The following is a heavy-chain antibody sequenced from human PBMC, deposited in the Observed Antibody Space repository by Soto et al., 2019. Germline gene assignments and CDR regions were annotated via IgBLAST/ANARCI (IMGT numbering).Heavy chain of an antibody. CDR3: AKDPNSSGWYGYYYYYYMDV. Sequence: SPRLSCAASGFTFSSYGMHWVRQAPGKGLEWVAVISYDGSNKYYADSVKGRFTISRDNSKNTLYLQMNSLRAEDTAVYYCAKDPNSSGWYGYYYYYYMDVWGKGTTVTVSS. D-gene: IGHD6-19*01. J-gene: IGHJ6*03. CDR2: ISYDGSNK. CDR1: GFTFSSYG. V-gene: IGHV3-30*18.